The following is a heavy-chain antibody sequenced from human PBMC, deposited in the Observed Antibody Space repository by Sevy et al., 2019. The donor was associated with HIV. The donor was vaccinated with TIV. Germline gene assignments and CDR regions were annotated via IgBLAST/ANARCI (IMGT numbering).Heavy chain of an antibody. CDR2: ISGSGGST. V-gene: IGHV3-23*01. CDR3: AKVREVVVAATRAPLFFDY. CDR1: GFTFSSYA. Sequence: GGSLRLSCAASGFTFSSYAMSWVRQAPGKRLEWVSAISGSGGSTYYADSVKGRFTISTDNSKNTLYLLMNSLRAEGTAVYYCAKVREVVVAATRAPLFFDYWGQGTLVTVSS. D-gene: IGHD2-15*01. J-gene: IGHJ4*02.